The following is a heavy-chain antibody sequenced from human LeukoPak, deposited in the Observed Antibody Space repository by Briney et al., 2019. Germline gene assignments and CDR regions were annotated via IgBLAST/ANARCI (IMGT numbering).Heavy chain of an antibody. J-gene: IGHJ6*03. CDR2: ISSSGSTI. V-gene: IGHV3-48*03. CDR3: GRVSPEGQQWLVHYYYYMDV. D-gene: IGHD6-19*01. CDR1: GFTFSSYE. Sequence: GGSLRLSCAASGFTFSSYEMNWVRQAPAKGLVGVSYISSSGSTIYYAHSVKGRFTISRDNAKNSLYLKMNTLSGEDTAVYYFGRVSPEGQQWLVHYYYYMDVWGKGTTVTVSS.